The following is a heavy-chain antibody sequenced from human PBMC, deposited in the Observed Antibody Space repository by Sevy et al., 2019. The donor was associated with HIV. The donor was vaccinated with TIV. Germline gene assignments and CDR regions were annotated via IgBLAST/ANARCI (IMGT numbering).Heavy chain of an antibody. CDR1: GYTFTGYY. J-gene: IGHJ6*02. Sequence: ASVKVSCKASGYTFTGYYMHWVRQAPGQGLEWMGWINPNSGGTNYAQKFQGRVTMTRDTSISTAYMELSRLRSDDTALYYCAREGEDTVTTMNYYYYGMDVWGQGTTVTVSS. V-gene: IGHV1-2*02. CDR2: INPNSGGT. D-gene: IGHD4-4*01. CDR3: AREGEDTVTTMNYYYYGMDV.